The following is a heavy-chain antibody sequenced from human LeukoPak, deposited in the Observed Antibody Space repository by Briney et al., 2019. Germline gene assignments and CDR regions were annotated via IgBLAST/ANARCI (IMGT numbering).Heavy chain of an antibody. CDR1: GYTFTSYG. D-gene: IGHD3-22*01. V-gene: IGHV1-18*01. Sequence: ASVKVSCKASGYTFTSYGISWVRQAPGQALEWMGWISAYNGNTNYAQKLQGRVTMTTDTSTSTAYMELRSLRSDDTAVYYCARGPRNYYDSSGHFDYWGQGTLVTVSS. CDR3: ARGPRNYYDSSGHFDY. CDR2: ISAYNGNT. J-gene: IGHJ4*02.